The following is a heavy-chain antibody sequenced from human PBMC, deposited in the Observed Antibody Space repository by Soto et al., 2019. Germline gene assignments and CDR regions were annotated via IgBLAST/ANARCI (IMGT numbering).Heavy chain of an antibody. Sequence: EVQLVESGGGLVQPGGSLRLSCETSGFTFRNYDMHWVRQGTGKGLEWVSGISAAGDPDYADSVEGRFTISRENAQNSFFLQMNSLRVGDTAVYYCARTHRDFHGLDVWGQGTTVIVSS. J-gene: IGHJ6*02. CDR1: GFTFRNYD. V-gene: IGHV3-13*05. CDR3: ARTHRDFHGLDV. CDR2: ISAAGDP.